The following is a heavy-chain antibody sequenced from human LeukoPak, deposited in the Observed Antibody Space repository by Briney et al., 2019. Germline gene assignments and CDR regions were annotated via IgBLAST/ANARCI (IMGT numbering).Heavy chain of an antibody. CDR3: ARDFSWTFDY. CDR2: IRNKANSYTT. J-gene: IGHJ4*02. D-gene: IGHD2-15*01. V-gene: IGHV3-72*01. CDR1: GFTFSDDY. Sequence: GGSPRLSCAASGFTFSDDYMDWVRQAPGKGLEWIGRIRNKANSYTTDYAESVKGRFTISRDDSKNSLYLQMNSLETEDTAVYYCARDFSWTFDYWGRGTLVTVSS.